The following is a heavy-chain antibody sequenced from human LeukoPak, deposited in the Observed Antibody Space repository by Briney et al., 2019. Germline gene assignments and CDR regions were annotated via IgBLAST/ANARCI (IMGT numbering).Heavy chain of an antibody. J-gene: IGHJ4*02. Sequence: SETLSLTCTVSGDSISSYYWSWIRQPAGKGLEWIGRIYSSGSTNYNPSLKSRVTMSVDTSKNQFSLKLYSVTAADTGLYYCARDSSSLIFDYWGQGTLVTVSS. V-gene: IGHV4-4*07. CDR3: ARDSSSLIFDY. CDR2: IYSSGST. D-gene: IGHD6-13*01. CDR1: GDSISSYY.